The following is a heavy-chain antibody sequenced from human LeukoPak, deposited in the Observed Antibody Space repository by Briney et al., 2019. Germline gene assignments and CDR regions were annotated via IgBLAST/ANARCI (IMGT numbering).Heavy chain of an antibody. CDR1: GFTFSSYE. CDR3: TRVSWRGEIY. J-gene: IGHJ4*02. V-gene: IGHV3-48*03. D-gene: IGHD3-3*01. Sequence: GGSLRLSCAASGFTFSSYEMNWVRQAPGKGVEWVSSISRGGWPIYYADSVKGGFTTSRENAKKTLFLQMNSLRAEDTAVYYCTRVSWRGEIYWGQGTLVSVSS. CDR2: ISRGGWPI.